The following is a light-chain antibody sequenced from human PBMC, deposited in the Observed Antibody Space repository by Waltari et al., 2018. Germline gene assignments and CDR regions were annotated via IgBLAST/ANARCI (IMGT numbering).Light chain of an antibody. Sequence: DIQMTQSPSSLSASVGDRVTITCRASQGISNYLAWYQQKPGKVPKLLIYAASTLQSGVPSRSIGSGSGTDFTLTISSLQPEDVATSYCQKYNSAPRTFGQGTKVEIK. V-gene: IGKV1-27*01. CDR2: AAS. CDR1: QGISNY. J-gene: IGKJ1*01. CDR3: QKYNSAPRT.